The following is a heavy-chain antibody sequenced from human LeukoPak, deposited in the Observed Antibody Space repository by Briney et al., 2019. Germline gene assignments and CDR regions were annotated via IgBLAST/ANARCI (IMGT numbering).Heavy chain of an antibody. J-gene: IGHJ4*02. CDR3: ASGQYYDLWSGYYVD. V-gene: IGHV4-34*01. Sequence: PSETLSLTCAVYGGSFSGHYWSWIRQPPGKGLEWIGEINHSGSTNYNPSLESRVTIPVDTSKNHFSLKLSSVTAADTAVYYCASGQYYDLWSGYYVDWGQGTLVTVSA. D-gene: IGHD3-3*01. CDR2: INHSGST. CDR1: GGSFSGHY.